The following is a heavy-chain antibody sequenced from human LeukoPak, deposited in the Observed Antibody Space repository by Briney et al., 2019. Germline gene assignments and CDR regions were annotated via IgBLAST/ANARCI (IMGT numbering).Heavy chain of an antibody. J-gene: IGHJ4*02. CDR1: GFTFSSYG. Sequence: PGGSLRLSCAASGFTFSSYGMHWVRQAPGKGLEWVAVISYDGSNKYYADSVKGRFTISRDNSKNTLYLQMNSLRAEDTAVYYCAKGRRPEQQQLFSEGQYYFDYWGQGTLVTVSS. D-gene: IGHD6-13*01. CDR2: ISYDGSNK. CDR3: AKGRRPEQQQLFSEGQYYFDY. V-gene: IGHV3-30*18.